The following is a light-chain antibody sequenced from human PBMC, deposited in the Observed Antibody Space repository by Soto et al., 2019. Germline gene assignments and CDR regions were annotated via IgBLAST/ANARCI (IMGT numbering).Light chain of an antibody. V-gene: IGKV3-15*01. Sequence: EIVMTQSPATLSVSPGERATLSCRASQSVSRNLAWYQQKPGQVPRLLIYGASTRATGIPARFSGSGSGTEFTLIISSLQSEDFAVYYCQQYNNWPLTFGGGTKVEIK. J-gene: IGKJ4*01. CDR2: GAS. CDR1: QSVSRN. CDR3: QQYNNWPLT.